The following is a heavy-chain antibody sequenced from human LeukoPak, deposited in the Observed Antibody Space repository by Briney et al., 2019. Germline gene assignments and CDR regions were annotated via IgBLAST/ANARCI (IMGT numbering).Heavy chain of an antibody. Sequence: SETLSLTCAVYGGSFSGYYWSWIRQPPGKGLEWIGEINHSGSTNYNPSLKSRVTISVDTSKNQFSLKLSSVTAADTAVYYCARARYSGSLGQVGGYWGQGTLVTVSS. V-gene: IGHV4-34*01. D-gene: IGHD1-26*01. CDR3: ARARYSGSLGQVGGY. CDR1: GGSFSGYY. CDR2: INHSGST. J-gene: IGHJ4*02.